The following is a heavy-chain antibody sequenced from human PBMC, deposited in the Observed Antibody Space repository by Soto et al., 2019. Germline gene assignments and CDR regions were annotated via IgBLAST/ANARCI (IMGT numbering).Heavy chain of an antibody. Sequence: QVQLVQSGAEVKKPGSSVKVSCKASGGTFSSYAISWVRQAPGQGLEWMGGIIPIFGTANYAQKFQGRVTITPDELTKXAYMELSSLRSEHTAVYYCARSMITFGGVIGHMGYWGQGTLVTVSS. CDR1: GGTFSSYA. V-gene: IGHV1-69*05. J-gene: IGHJ4*02. CDR2: IIPIFGTA. CDR3: ARSMITFGGVIGHMGY. D-gene: IGHD3-16*02.